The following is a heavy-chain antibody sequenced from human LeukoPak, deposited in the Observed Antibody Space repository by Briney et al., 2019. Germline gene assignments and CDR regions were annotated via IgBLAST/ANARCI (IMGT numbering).Heavy chain of an antibody. CDR1: GGSISSGDYY. D-gene: IGHD3-10*01. CDR3: ARDPTYYYGSGSHTG. V-gene: IGHV4-30-4*01. Sequence: PSQTLSLTCTVSGGSISSGDYYWSWIRQPPGKGLEWIGYIYYSGSTYYNPSLKSRVTISVDTSKNQFSLKLSSVTAADTAVYYCARDPTYYYGSGSHTGWGQGTLVTVSS. CDR2: IYYSGST. J-gene: IGHJ4*02.